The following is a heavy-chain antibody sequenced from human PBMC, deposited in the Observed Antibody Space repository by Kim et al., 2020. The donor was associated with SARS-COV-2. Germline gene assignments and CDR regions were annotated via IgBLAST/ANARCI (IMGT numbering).Heavy chain of an antibody. J-gene: IGHJ4*02. Sequence: PSLESRVTTSVDTSKNQFSLKLSSVTAADTAVYYCARETKEGWAARSFDYRGQGALVPVSS. D-gene: IGHD6-6*01. V-gene: IGHV4-31*02. CDR3: ARETKEGWAARSFDY.